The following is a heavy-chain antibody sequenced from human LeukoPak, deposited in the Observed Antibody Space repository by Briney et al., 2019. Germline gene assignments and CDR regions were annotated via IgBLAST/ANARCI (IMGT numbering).Heavy chain of an antibody. Sequence: ASVKVSCKASGYTFTSYGISWVRQAPGQGLEWMGWISAYNGNTNYAQELQGRVTMTTDTSTSTAYMELRSLRSDDTAVYYCARVPADCSSTSCPLFDPWGQGTLVTVSS. CDR2: ISAYNGNT. D-gene: IGHD2-2*01. J-gene: IGHJ5*02. CDR1: GYTFTSYG. CDR3: ARVPADCSSTSCPLFDP. V-gene: IGHV1-18*01.